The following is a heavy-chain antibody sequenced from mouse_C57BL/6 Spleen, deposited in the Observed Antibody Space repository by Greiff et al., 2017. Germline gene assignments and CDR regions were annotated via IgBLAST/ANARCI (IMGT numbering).Heavy chain of an antibody. CDR2: ISYDGRT. CDR1: GYSIPSGYY. Sequence: EVQLVESGPGLVKPSQSLSLTCSVTGYSIPSGYYWIWIRQFPGNKMEWLGHISYDGRTNSNPSIKNRISITRDTSKNQFFLKLISVTTEDTATYYCARGGNYKYYAMDYWGQGTSVTVSS. D-gene: IGHD2-1*01. J-gene: IGHJ4*01. V-gene: IGHV3-6*01. CDR3: ARGGNYKYYAMDY.